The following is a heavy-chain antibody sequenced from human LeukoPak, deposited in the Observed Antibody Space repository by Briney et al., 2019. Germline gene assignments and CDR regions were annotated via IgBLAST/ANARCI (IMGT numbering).Heavy chain of an antibody. J-gene: IGHJ4*02. V-gene: IGHV3-53*05. CDR1: GFTVSSNY. D-gene: IGHD3-10*01. CDR2: IYSGGST. Sequence: GGSLRLSCAASGFTVSSNYMSWVRQAPGKGLEWVSVIYSGGSTYYVDSVKGRFTISRDNSRSTLYLQMNSLRPEDTAIYYCAREGYYGSGSPPSLYFDYWGQGTLVTVSS. CDR3: AREGYYGSGSPPSLYFDY.